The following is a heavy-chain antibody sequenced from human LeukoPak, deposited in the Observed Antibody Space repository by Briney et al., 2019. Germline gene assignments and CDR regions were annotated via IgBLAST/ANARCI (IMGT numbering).Heavy chain of an antibody. CDR2: IDSTGTTI. D-gene: IGHD6-13*01. V-gene: IGHV3-48*03. Sequence: PGGSLRLSCAASGFIFSSYEMNWVRQAPGKGLELVLYIDSTGTTIYYADSVKGRFTISRDNAKNSLYLQMNSLTAEDTAVYYCAREGRAAAGTDWFDPWGQGTLVTVSS. J-gene: IGHJ5*02. CDR3: AREGRAAAGTDWFDP. CDR1: GFIFSSYE.